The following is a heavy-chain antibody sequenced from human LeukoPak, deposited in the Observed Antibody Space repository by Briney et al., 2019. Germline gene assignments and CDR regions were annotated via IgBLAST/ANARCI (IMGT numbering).Heavy chain of an antibody. V-gene: IGHV4-4*02. J-gene: IGHJ4*02. CDR2: IYHSGPT. D-gene: IGHD2-15*01. Sequence: SETLSLTCAVSGDYINNTNWWSWVRQPPGEGLEWSGEIYHSGPTNYNPSLKSRVTISVDKSKNQFSLKLSSVTAADTAVYYCARGDCSGGSCYSSGGLAYGYWGQGTLVTVSS. CDR3: ARGDCSGGSCYSSGGLAYGY. CDR1: GDYINNTNW.